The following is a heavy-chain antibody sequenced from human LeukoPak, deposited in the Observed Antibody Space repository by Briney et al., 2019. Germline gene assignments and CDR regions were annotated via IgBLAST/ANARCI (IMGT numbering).Heavy chain of an antibody. D-gene: IGHD5-12*01. V-gene: IGHV1-69*05. Sequence: ASVKVSCKASGGTFSSYAISWVRQAPGQGLEWMGGIIPIFGTANYAQKFQERVTITRDMSTSTAYMELSSLRSEDTAVYYCAADSIAASQVDWGQGTLVTVSS. CDR1: GGTFSSYA. CDR3: AADSIAASQVD. J-gene: IGHJ4*02. CDR2: IIPIFGTA.